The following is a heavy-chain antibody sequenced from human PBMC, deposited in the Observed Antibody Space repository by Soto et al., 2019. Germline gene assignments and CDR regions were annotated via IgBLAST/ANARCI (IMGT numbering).Heavy chain of an antibody. J-gene: IGHJ5*02. Sequence: SQTLSLTCAISGASVSSNTASWNWIRQSPSSGLEWLGRTYFRSKWYNDYAVSVKSRIIINPDTSNNQFSLQLNSVTPEDTAVYFCAKGDNLGPKTGYAFDPWGQGIMVTVSS. CDR3: AKGDNLGPKTGYAFDP. CDR2: TYFRSKWYN. CDR1: GASVSSNTAS. V-gene: IGHV6-1*01. D-gene: IGHD5-12*01.